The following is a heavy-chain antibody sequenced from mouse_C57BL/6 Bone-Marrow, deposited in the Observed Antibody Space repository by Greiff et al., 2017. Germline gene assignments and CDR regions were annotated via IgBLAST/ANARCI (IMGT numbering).Heavy chain of an antibody. CDR1: GFTFSSYT. D-gene: IGHD1-1*01. CDR2: LSGGGGNT. CDR3: SRQVTTVLATKYFNV. J-gene: IGHJ1*01. V-gene: IGHV5-9*01. Sequence: EVMLLESGGGLVKPGGSLKLSCAASGFTFSSYTMSWVRQTPEKRPQWVAALSGGGGNTYYPDSVKGRFTISRGNYKNFLYLHVGSLRSEDTALYYCSRQVTTVLATKYFNVWGAGTTGTDTS.